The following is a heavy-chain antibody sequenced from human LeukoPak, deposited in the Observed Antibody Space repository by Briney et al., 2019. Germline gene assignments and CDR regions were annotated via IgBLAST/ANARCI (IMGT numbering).Heavy chain of an antibody. CDR3: ARRLRAGWATYFDY. D-gene: IGHD5-24*01. CDR1: GGSISSSRYY. CDR2: IYYSGST. V-gene: IGHV4-39*07. Sequence: SETLSLTCTVSGGSISSSRYYWGWIRQPPGKGLEWIGSIYYSGSTYYNPSLKSRVTISVDTSKNHFSLKLRSVTAADTAVYYCARRLRAGWATYFDYWGQGTLVTVSS. J-gene: IGHJ4*02.